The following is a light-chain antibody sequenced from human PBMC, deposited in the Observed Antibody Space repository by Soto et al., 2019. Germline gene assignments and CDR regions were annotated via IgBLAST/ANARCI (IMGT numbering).Light chain of an antibody. CDR2: EVS. CDR3: CSYAGSSTFVA. V-gene: IGLV2-23*02. Sequence: QSVLTQPASVSGSPGQSITISCTGTSSDVGSYNLVSWYQQHPGKAPKLMIYEVSKRPSGVSNRFSGSKSGNTASLTISGLQAEDEADYYCCSYAGSSTFVAFGTGTRSPS. J-gene: IGLJ1*01. CDR1: SSDVGSYNL.